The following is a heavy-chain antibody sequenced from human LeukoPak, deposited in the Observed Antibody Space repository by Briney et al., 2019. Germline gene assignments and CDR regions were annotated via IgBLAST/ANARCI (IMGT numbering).Heavy chain of an antibody. J-gene: IGHJ1*01. D-gene: IGHD6-6*01. Sequence: GGSLRLSCGASGFTFGKYAMSWVRQAPGKGLEWVPGVSGSGGVTYYADSVKGRFTISRDNSKNTLHLQMNSLRAEDTAVYYCATFLAVIAARDSLYFQHWGQGTLVSVSS. V-gene: IGHV3-23*01. CDR3: ATFLAVIAARDSLYFQH. CDR2: VSGSGGVT. CDR1: GFTFGKYA.